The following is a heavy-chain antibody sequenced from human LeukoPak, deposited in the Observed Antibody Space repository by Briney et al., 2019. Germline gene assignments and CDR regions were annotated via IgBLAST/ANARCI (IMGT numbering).Heavy chain of an antibody. CDR2: IYSATST. J-gene: IGHJ4*02. V-gene: IGHV3-53*01. CDR3: ARDGTGSLDY. D-gene: IGHD3/OR15-3a*01. CDR1: GFTVSSNY. Sequence: GGSLRLSCAASGFTVSSNYMSWVRQAPGKGLEWVSLIYSATSTYYADSVQGRFTISRDNSKNTLYLQMNSLRAEDTAVYYCARDGTGSLDYWGQGTLVTVSS.